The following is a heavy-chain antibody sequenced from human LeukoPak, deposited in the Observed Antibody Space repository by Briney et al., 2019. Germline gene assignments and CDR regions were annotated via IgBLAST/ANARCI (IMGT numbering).Heavy chain of an antibody. Sequence: GGSLRLSCAASGFTFSSYAMHWVRQAPGKGLEWVAVISYDGSNKYYADSVKGRFTISRDNSKNTLYLQMNSLRAEDTAVYYCAKGGTPLPGDIRANFDFWGQGTLVTVSS. CDR3: AKGGTPLPGDIRANFDF. V-gene: IGHV3-30-3*01. D-gene: IGHD2-2*02. CDR2: ISYDGSNK. CDR1: GFTFSSYA. J-gene: IGHJ4*02.